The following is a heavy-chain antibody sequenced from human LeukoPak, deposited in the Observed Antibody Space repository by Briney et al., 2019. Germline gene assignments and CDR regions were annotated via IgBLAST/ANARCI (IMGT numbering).Heavy chain of an antibody. Sequence: SQTLSLTCTVSGGSISSGSYYWSWIRQPAGKGLEWIGRIYTSGSTNYNPSLKSRVTISVDTSKNQFSLKLSSVTAADTAVYYFARTPGGGVGRYFDYWGQGTLVTVSS. V-gene: IGHV4-61*02. D-gene: IGHD3-16*01. CDR3: ARTPGGGVGRYFDY. CDR1: GGSISSGSYY. CDR2: IYTSGST. J-gene: IGHJ4*02.